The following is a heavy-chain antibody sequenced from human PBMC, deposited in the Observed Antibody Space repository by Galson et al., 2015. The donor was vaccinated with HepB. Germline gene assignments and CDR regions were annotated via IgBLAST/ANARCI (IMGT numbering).Heavy chain of an antibody. J-gene: IGHJ6*02. D-gene: IGHD3/OR15-3a*01. CDR2: IRNGANYYAT. Sequence: SLRLSCAASGFTFSGSGIHWVRQAPGQGLEWVGRIRNGANYYATAYAPSVRGRFTVSRDDLKSTAYLQMNSLTPEDTAVYYCTRPGYGSSWFLDYAHGVDVWGQGTTVIVS. CDR1: GFTFSGSG. V-gene: IGHV3-73*01. CDR3: TRPGYGSSWFLDYAHGVDV.